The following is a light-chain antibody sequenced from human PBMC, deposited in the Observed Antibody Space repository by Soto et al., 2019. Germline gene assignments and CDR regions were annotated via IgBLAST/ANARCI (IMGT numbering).Light chain of an antibody. CDR2: DAS. CDR1: QSFSSS. CDR3: QQRSNWPLT. Sequence: EIVLTQSPATLSLSPGERATLSCRASQSFSSSLAWYQQKPGQAPRLLIYDASNRATGIPARFSGSGSGTDFTLTIISLEPEDFAVYYCQQRSNWPLTFGGGTKVEIK. V-gene: IGKV3-11*01. J-gene: IGKJ4*01.